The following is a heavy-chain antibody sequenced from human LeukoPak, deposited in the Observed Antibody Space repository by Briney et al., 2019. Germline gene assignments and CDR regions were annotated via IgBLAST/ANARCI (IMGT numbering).Heavy chain of an antibody. V-gene: IGHV1-46*01. Sequence: ASVKVSCKAFGYTFTSNYMHWVRQAPGQGPEWMGVISPSGGSTTYAQKFQGRVTMTRDMSTSTVYMELSSLRSEDTAVYYCARGLGGVVAALYYYMDVWGKGTTVTVSS. CDR2: ISPSGGST. D-gene: IGHD2-15*01. CDR1: GYTFTSNY. J-gene: IGHJ6*03. CDR3: ARGLGGVVAALYYYMDV.